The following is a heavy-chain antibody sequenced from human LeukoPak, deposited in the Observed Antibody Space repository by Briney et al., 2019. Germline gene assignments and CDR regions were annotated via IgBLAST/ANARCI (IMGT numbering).Heavy chain of an antibody. CDR1: GYTFTSYA. J-gene: IGHJ6*04. CDR3: ARGYGGYAAYYYGMDV. CDR2: INAGNGNT. V-gene: IGHV1-3*01. D-gene: IGHD4-17*01. Sequence: ASVKVSCKASGYTFTSYAMHWVRQAPGQRLEWMGWINAGNGNTKYSQKFQGRVTITRDTSASTAYMELSSLRSEDTAVYYCARGYGGYAAYYYGMDVWGNGTTVTVSS.